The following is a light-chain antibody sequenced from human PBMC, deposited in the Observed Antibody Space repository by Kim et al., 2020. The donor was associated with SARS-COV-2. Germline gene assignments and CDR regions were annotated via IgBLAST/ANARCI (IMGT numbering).Light chain of an antibody. J-gene: IGLJ3*02. V-gene: IGLV3-21*04. CDR3: QVWDSSSDHWV. Sequence: SYELTQPPSVSVAPGKTARITCGGNNIGSKSVHWYQQKPGQAPVLVIYYDSDRPSGIPERFSGSNSGNTATLTISRVEAGDEADYYCQVWDSSSDHWVLGEGTQLTVL. CDR2: YDS. CDR1: NIGSKS.